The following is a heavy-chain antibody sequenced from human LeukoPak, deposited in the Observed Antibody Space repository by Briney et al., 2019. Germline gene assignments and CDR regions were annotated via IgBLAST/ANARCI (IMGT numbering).Heavy chain of an antibody. CDR2: VYYTGGT. D-gene: IGHD3-10*01. CDR1: GASLSSGSYY. CDR3: ARVGESSGRPDYFDY. V-gene: IGHV4-31*03. Sequence: SETLSLTCTVSGASLSSGSYYWGWIRQHPGKRQEWIGNVYYTGGTSYNPPLRSRLTISVDTYNNQFSLKLSSVTAADTAVYYCARVGESSGRPDYFDYWGQGTLVTVSS. J-gene: IGHJ4*02.